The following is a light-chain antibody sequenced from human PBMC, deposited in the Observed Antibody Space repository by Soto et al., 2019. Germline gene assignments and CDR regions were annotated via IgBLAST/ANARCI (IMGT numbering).Light chain of an antibody. J-gene: IGKJ4*01. V-gene: IGKV3-11*01. CDR1: QSVGSS. CDR2: DAS. CDR3: QQRSNWPPLT. Sequence: EIVMTQSPATLSVSPGERATLSCRASQSVGSSLAWYQQKPGQAPRLLIYDASNRATGIPARFSGSGSGTDFTLTISSLEPEDFAVYYCQQRSNWPPLTFGGGTKVDI.